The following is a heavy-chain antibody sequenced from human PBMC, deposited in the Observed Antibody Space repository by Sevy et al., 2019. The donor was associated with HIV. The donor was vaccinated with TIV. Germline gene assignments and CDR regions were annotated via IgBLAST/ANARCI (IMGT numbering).Heavy chain of an antibody. CDR2: IKSKTDGGTT. CDR1: GITFNNAW. J-gene: IGHJ4*02. Sequence: GRSLRLSCAASGITFNNAWMNWVRQAPGKGLEWVGRIKSKTDGGTTDYNAPVKGRFIISRDDSKSTLYLQMNSLKTEDTAVYYCATEGLYCSDDICYSVGFDFWGQGTLVTVSS. CDR3: ATEGLYCSDDICYSVGFDF. V-gene: IGHV3-15*01. D-gene: IGHD2-15*01.